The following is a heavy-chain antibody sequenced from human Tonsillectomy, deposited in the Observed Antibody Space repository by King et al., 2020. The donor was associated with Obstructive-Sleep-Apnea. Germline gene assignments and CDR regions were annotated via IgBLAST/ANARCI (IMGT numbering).Heavy chain of an antibody. CDR2: IYYSGST. V-gene: IGHV4-59*01. D-gene: IGHD2-21*02. CDR1: GGSISSYY. J-gene: IGHJ4*02. CDR3: ARGMVVTAPYFDY. Sequence: VQLQESGPGLVKPSETLSLTCTVSGGSISSYYWSWIRQPPGKGLEWIGYIYYSGSTNYHPSLKSRVTISVDTSKNQFSLQLSAGTAADTAVYYCARGMVVTAPYFDYWGQGTLVTVSS.